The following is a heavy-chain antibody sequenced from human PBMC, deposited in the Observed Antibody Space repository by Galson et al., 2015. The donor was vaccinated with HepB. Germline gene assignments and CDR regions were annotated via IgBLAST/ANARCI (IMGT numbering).Heavy chain of an antibody. Sequence: LSLTCAVSGGSISSSNWWSWVRQPPGKGLEWIGEIYHSGSTNYNPSLKSRVTISVDKSKNQFSLKLSSVTAADTAVYYCARPGSSSWYVSWFDPWGQGTLVTVSS. V-gene: IGHV4-4*02. J-gene: IGHJ5*02. CDR3: ARPGSSSWYVSWFDP. CDR1: GGSISSSNW. D-gene: IGHD6-13*01. CDR2: IYHSGST.